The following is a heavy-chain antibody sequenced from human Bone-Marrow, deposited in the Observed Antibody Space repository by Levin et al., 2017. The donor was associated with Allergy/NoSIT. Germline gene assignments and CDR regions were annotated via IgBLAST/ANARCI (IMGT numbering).Heavy chain of an antibody. CDR3: AKDLETTGISVAGPFDY. V-gene: IGHV3-43*01. Sequence: GGSLRLSCAASGFNFDEYTMHWVRQAPGKGLEWVSLIIWDGGSALYADSVKGRFTISRDNSKNSLYVQMNSLRPEDTALYYCAKDLETTGISVAGPFDYWGQGTLVTVSS. CDR1: GFNFDEYT. CDR2: IIWDGGSA. D-gene: IGHD6-19*01. J-gene: IGHJ4*02.